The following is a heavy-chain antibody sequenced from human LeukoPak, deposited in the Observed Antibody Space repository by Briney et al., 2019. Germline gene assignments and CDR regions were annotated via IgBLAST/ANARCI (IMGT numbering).Heavy chain of an antibody. V-gene: IGHV3-7*01. CDR2: IKQDGSVK. CDR3: VRTSRSISSDY. J-gene: IGHJ4*02. Sequence: PGGSLRLSCEASGFIFSNYWMSWVRQAPGKGLEWVANIKQDGSVKNYVDSMEGRFIISRDNAKNLLYLQMNSLGAEDTAVSYCVRTSRSISSDYWGQGAQVTVSS. CDR1: GFIFSNYW. D-gene: IGHD3-3*02.